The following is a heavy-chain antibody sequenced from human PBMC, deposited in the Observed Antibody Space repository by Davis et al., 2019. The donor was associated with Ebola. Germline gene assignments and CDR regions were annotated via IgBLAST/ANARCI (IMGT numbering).Heavy chain of an antibody. CDR2: TSSSGSSI. V-gene: IGHV3-11*04. CDR1: GFSFSAYY. CDR3: ASLLGGATVITPHPVDY. Sequence: GESLKISCAASGFSFSAYYMSWIRQAPGKGLECVSYTSSSGSSIYYADSVKGRFTISRDNSKNTLYLQMISLRPEDTAVYHCASLLGGATVITPHPVDYWGQGTLVTVSS. D-gene: IGHD1-26*01. J-gene: IGHJ4*02.